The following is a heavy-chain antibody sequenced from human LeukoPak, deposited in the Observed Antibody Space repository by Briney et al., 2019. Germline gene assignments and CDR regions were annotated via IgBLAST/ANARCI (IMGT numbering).Heavy chain of an antibody. CDR2: MSGSSNYI. V-gene: IGHV3-21*04. CDR3: AKVRYLYKYYFDY. J-gene: IGHJ4*02. CDR1: GFTFSSYS. Sequence: KSGGSLRLSCAASGFTFSSYSMNWVRQAPGKGLEWVSFMSGSSNYIYYADSVKGRFTISRDNSKNTLYLQMNSLRAEDTAVYYCAKVRYLYKYYFDYWVQGTLVTVSS. D-gene: IGHD3-16*01.